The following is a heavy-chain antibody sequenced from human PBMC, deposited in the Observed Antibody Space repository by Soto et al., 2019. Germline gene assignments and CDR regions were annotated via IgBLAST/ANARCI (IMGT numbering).Heavy chain of an antibody. CDR3: ARDVFVVVPAAMSPLDY. CDR2: ISGSNGNT. V-gene: IGHV1-18*01. J-gene: IGHJ4*02. D-gene: IGHD2-2*01. Sequence: QVQLVQSGVEVKKPGASVKVSCKASGYTFTNYGISWVRQAPGQGLEWMGWISGSNGNTNYAQKLQGRVTMTTDTSTNTAFMELRSLRSDDTAVYYCARDVFVVVPAAMSPLDYWGQGTLVTVSS. CDR1: GYTFTNYG.